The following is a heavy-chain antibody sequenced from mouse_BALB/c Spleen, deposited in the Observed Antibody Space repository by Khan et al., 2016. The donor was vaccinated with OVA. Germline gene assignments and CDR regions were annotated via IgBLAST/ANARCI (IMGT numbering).Heavy chain of an antibody. Sequence: VQLKQSGTVLARPGASVKMSCKAYGYSFTSYLIHWVKQRPGQGLEWIGDIYPGNSDTTYNQKFKDKAKLTAGTSANTAYMELSSLTNEDSAVYYCARGGYSSFAYGGQGTLVTVSA. J-gene: IGHJ3*01. D-gene: IGHD1-3*01. CDR2: IYPGNSDT. V-gene: IGHV1-5*01. CDR3: ARGGYSSFAY. CDR1: GYSFTSYL.